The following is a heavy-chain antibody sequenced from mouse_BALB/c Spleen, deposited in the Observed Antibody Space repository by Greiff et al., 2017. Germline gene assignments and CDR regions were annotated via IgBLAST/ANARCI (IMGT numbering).Heavy chain of an antibody. CDR1: GFTFSSYY. CDR2: INSNGGST. Sequence: DVMLVESGGGLVKLGGSLKLSCAASGFTFSSYYMSWVRQTPEKRLELVAAINSNGGSTYYPDTVKGRFTISRDNAKNTLYLQMSSLKSEDTALYYCARRWLLLDWYFDVWGAGTTVTVSS. D-gene: IGHD2-3*01. J-gene: IGHJ1*01. CDR3: ARRWLLLDWYFDV. V-gene: IGHV5-6-2*01.